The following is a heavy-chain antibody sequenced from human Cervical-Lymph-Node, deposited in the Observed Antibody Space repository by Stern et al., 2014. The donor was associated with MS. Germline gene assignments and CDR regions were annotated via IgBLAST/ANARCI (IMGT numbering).Heavy chain of an antibody. CDR3: ARDRYFGAFDI. CDR2: IKDDGSDR. CDR1: GFTFSGSW. V-gene: IGHV3-7*01. Sequence: EVQLVESGGGLVQPGGSLRLSCAASGFTFSGSWMTWVRQAPGEGLEWVARIKDDGSDRYYVASVKGRFTISRDNAKTSLFLQMNGLRAEDTAVYYCARDRYFGAFDIWGQGTMVTVSS. D-gene: IGHD3-10*01. J-gene: IGHJ3*02.